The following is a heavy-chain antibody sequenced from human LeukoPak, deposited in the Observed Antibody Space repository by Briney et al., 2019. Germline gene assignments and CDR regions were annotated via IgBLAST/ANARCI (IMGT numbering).Heavy chain of an antibody. D-gene: IGHD2-2*01. CDR2: ISWDGGRT. CDR1: GFTFDDYA. J-gene: IGHJ4*02. Sequence: PGGSLRLSCAASGFTFDDYAMHWVRQAPGKGLEWVSLISWDGGRTFYADSVKGRFTISRDNSKNSLYLQMSSLRAEDTAFYNCARDRWYQLLTIDSWGQGTLVTVSS. CDR3: ARDRWYQLLTIDS. V-gene: IGHV3-43D*04.